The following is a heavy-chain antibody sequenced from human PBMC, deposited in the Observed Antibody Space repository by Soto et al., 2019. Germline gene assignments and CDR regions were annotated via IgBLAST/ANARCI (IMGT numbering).Heavy chain of an antibody. CDR3: ARGLYSSRWYPNWFDH. J-gene: IGHJ5*02. CDR2: INHSGST. V-gene: IGHV4-34*01. CDR1: GGSFSGYY. D-gene: IGHD6-13*01. Sequence: SETLSLTCAVYGGSFSGYYWSWIRQPPGKGLEWIGEINHSGSTNYNPSLKSRVTISVDTSKNQFSLKLSSVTAADTAVYYCARGLYSSRWYPNWFDHWGQGTLVTVSS.